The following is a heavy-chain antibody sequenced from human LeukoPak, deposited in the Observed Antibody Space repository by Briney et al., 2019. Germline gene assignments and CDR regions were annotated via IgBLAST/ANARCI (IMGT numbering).Heavy chain of an antibody. J-gene: IGHJ4*02. CDR1: GFTFSSSA. D-gene: IGHD2-15*01. V-gene: IGHV3-23*01. Sequence: GGSLGLSCAASGFTFSSSAMSWVRQAPGKGLEWVSAISNNGGYTYYADSVQGRFTISRDNSKSTLCLQMNRLRAEDTAVYYCAKQLGYCSDGSCYFPYWGQGTLVTVSS. CDR3: AKQLGYCSDGSCYFPY. CDR2: ISNNGGYT.